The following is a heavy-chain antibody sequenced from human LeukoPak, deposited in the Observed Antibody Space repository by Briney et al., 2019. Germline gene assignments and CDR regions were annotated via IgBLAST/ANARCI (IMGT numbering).Heavy chain of an antibody. J-gene: IGHJ4*02. Sequence: GGSPRLSCAASGFTFSTYWMNWVRQAPGKGLEWVANINQYGNEKYYVDSVKGRFTISRDNGKNSLYLEMNSLRAEDTAVYYCATGTEMDRGVIINGHLDYWGQGTLVTASS. CDR2: INQYGNEK. CDR3: ATGTEMDRGVIINGHLDY. CDR1: GFTFSTYW. D-gene: IGHD3-10*01. V-gene: IGHV3-7*01.